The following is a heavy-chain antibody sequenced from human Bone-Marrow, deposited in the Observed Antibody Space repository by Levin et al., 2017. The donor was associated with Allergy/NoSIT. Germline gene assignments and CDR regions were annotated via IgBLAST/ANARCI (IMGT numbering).Heavy chain of an antibody. CDR2: IYPDDSDT. V-gene: IGHV5-51*01. CDR1: GYRFTAYW. D-gene: IGHD4-11*01. Sequence: GGSLRLYCKGSGYRFTAYWIGWVRQMPGKGLEWMGVIYPDDSDTRYSPSFQGQVTISADKSISTAYLQWNSLKAADTAMYYCARQAVTRGMVFDHWGQGILVTVSS. J-gene: IGHJ4*02. CDR3: ARQAVTRGMVFDH.